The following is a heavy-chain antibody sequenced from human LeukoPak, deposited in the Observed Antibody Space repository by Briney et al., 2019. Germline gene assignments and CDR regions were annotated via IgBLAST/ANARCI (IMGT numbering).Heavy chain of an antibody. J-gene: IGHJ2*01. D-gene: IGHD6-13*01. CDR2: INSNGDST. CDR1: GFTFSSYG. Sequence: GGSLRLSCSASGFTFSSYGMHWVRQAPGKGLEYVSAINSNGDSTSYADSVKGRFTISRDNSKNTLYLQMSSLRPEDTAVYYCVRRVAAAGTALWYFDLWGRGTLVTVSS. V-gene: IGHV3-64D*06. CDR3: VRRVAAAGTALWYFDL.